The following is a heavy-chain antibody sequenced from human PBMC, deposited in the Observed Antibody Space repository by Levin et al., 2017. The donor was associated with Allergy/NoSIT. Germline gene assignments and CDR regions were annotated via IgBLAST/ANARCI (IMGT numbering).Heavy chain of an antibody. D-gene: IGHD2-2*01. CDR2: ISGSGGST. CDR3: AKDTPALSAGPYFDY. V-gene: IGHV3-23*01. Sequence: GGSLRLSCAASGFTFSTYGMSWVRQAPGKGPEGVSGISGSGGSTYYEDSVRGRFTISRDNSKNTVYLQMNSLRAEDTAVYYCAKDTPALSAGPYFDYWGQGTLVTVSS. J-gene: IGHJ4*02. CDR1: GFTFSTYG.